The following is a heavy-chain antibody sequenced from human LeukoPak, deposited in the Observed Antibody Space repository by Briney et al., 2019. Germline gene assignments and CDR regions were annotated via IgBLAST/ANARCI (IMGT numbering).Heavy chain of an antibody. Sequence: PGGSLRLSCAASGFTFGGSAMHWVRQASGKGLEWVGRIRNKANSYATAYAASVKGRFTISRDDSKATAYLRMNSLKTEDTAVYFCTTDSGDYYFDYWGQGTLVTVSS. CDR3: TTDSGDYYFDY. J-gene: IGHJ4*02. V-gene: IGHV3-73*01. CDR1: GFTFGGSA. D-gene: IGHD4-17*01. CDR2: IRNKANSYAT.